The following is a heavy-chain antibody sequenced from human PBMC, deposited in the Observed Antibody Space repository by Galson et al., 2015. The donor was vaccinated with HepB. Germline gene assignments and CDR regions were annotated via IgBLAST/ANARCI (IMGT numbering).Heavy chain of an antibody. CDR1: GFTFSRYA. CDR2: ISGPGGSI. D-gene: IGHD3-22*01. Sequence: SLRLSCAASGFTFSRYAMSWVRQAPGKGLEWVSAISGPGGSIYHADSVKGRLTISRDNSKNTLYLQMNSLRAEDTAVYYCAKDARSSGYPNDFDYWGQGTLVTVSS. V-gene: IGHV3-23*01. CDR3: AKDARSSGYPNDFDY. J-gene: IGHJ4*02.